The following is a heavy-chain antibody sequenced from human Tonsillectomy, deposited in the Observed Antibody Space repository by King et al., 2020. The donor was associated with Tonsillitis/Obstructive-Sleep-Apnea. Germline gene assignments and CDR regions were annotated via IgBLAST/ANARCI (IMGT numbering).Heavy chain of an antibody. CDR2: IWYDGSNK. CDR3: ARDGGYCSSTSCFIFDY. J-gene: IGHJ4*02. CDR1: GFTFSSYV. Sequence: VQLVESGGGVVQPGRSLRLSCAASGFTFSSYVMHWVRQAPGKGLEWVAVIWYDGSNKYYADSVKGRFTISRDNSKNTLYLQMNSLRAEDTAVYYCARDGGYCSSTSCFIFDYWGQGTLVTVSS. V-gene: IGHV3-33*01. D-gene: IGHD2-2*01.